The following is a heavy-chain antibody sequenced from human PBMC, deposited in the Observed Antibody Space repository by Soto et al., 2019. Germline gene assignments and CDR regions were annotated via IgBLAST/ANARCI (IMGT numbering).Heavy chain of an antibody. CDR1: GFTFDDYA. J-gene: IGHJ3*02. CDR3: SKEDGPYSNYDAVDN. V-gene: IGHV3-9*01. CDR2: ISWNSGSI. D-gene: IGHD4-4*01. Sequence: GGSLSLSCAASGFTFDDYAMHWVRQAPGKGLEWVSGISWNSGSIGYADSVKGRFTISRDNAKNSLYLQMNSLRAEDTALYYCSKEDGPYSNYDAVDNWGQGTIVTVSS.